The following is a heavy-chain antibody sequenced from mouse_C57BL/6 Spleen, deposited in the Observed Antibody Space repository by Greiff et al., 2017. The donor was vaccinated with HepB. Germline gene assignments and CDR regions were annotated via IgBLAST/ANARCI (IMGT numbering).Heavy chain of an antibody. Sequence: EVHLVESGGGLVKPGGSLKLSCAASGFTFSDYGMHWVRQAPEKGLEWVAYISSGSSTIYYADTVKGRFTISRDNAKNTLFLQMTSLRSEDTAMYYCARGYYGNYNAMDYWGQGTSVTVSS. J-gene: IGHJ4*01. CDR2: ISSGSSTI. CDR3: ARGYYGNYNAMDY. V-gene: IGHV5-17*01. D-gene: IGHD2-1*01. CDR1: GFTFSDYG.